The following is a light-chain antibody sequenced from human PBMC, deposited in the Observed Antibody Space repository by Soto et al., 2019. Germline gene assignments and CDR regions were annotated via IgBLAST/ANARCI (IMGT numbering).Light chain of an antibody. CDR3: QQRQYWPPIT. CDR1: QPISNA. J-gene: IGKJ5*01. V-gene: IGKV3D-20*02. Sequence: EIVVTKSAATLSVSPWERATLSCRASQPISNALAWYQHKPGQAPRLLIYGASRRATGIPDRFSGSASGTDFTLTISRLEPEDFAVYFCQQRQYWPPITFGQGTRLEIK. CDR2: GAS.